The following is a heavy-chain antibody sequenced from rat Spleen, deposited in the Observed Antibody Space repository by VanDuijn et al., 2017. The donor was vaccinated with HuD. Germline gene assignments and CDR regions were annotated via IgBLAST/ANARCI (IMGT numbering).Heavy chain of an antibody. CDR1: GFTFNNYW. Sequence: EVQLVESGGGLVQPGRSLKLSCVASGFTFNNYWMTWIRQAPGKGLEWIASITHTGSSTYYPDSVKGRFTISRDNAKNTLYLQINSLRSEDTATYYCTRERNWAFDHWGQGVMVTVSS. D-gene: IGHD5-1*01. CDR2: ITHTGSST. CDR3: TRERNWAFDH. V-gene: IGHV5-31*01. J-gene: IGHJ2*01.